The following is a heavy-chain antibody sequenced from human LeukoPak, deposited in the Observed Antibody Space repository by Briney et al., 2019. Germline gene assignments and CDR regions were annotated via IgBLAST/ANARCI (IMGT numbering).Heavy chain of an antibody. CDR2: INPSGGST. CDR1: GYTFTNYY. J-gene: IGHJ4*02. D-gene: IGHD3-22*01. V-gene: IGHV1-46*01. CDR3: AKDRGVHYYDSSGYYADY. Sequence: ASVKVSCKASGYTFTNYYMHWVRQAPGQGLEWMGIINPSGGSTDYAQKFQGRVTMTRDTSTSTVYMELSSLRSEDTAVYYCAKDRGVHYYDSSGYYADYWGQGTLVTVSS.